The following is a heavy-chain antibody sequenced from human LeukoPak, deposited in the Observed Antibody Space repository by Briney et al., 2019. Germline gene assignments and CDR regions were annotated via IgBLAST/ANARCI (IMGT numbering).Heavy chain of an antibody. V-gene: IGHV3-23*01. CDR1: GFTFSNYA. D-gene: IGHD6-19*01. CDR2: ISGSGDST. CDR3: ARRSGIAVAGAFDY. Sequence: GRSPRLSCAASGFTFSNYAMRWVRQAPGKGLEWVSGISGSGDSTYYADSVKGRFTISRDNSKNTLYLQMNSLRAEDTAVYYCARRSGIAVAGAFDYWGQGTLVTVSS. J-gene: IGHJ4*02.